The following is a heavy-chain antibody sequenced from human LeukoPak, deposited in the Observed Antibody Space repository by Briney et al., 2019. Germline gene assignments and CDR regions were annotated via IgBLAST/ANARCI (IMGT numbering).Heavy chain of an antibody. D-gene: IGHD3-22*01. J-gene: IGHJ6*02. Sequence: SETLSLTCAVYGGSFSGYYWSWIRQPPGKGLEWIGEINHSGSTNYNLSLKSRVTISVDTSKNQFSLKLSSVTAADTAVYYCARFRRYYDSSGYYSAYYYGMDVWGLGTTVTVSS. CDR1: GGSFSGYY. V-gene: IGHV4-34*01. CDR3: ARFRRYYDSSGYYSAYYYGMDV. CDR2: INHSGST.